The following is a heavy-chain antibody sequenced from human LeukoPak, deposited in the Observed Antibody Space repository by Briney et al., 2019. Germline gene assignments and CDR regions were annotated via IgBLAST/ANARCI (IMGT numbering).Heavy chain of an antibody. CDR2: IYYSGST. CDR3: ANSLWFGDLLYGFDP. D-gene: IGHD3-10*01. CDR1: GGSISSYY. V-gene: IGHV4-59*08. J-gene: IGHJ5*02. Sequence: SETLSLTCTVSGGSISSYYWSWIRQPPGKGLEWIGYIYYSGSTNYNPSLKSRVTISVDTSKNQFSLKLSSVTAADTAVYYCANSLWFGDLLYGFDPWGQGTLVTVSS.